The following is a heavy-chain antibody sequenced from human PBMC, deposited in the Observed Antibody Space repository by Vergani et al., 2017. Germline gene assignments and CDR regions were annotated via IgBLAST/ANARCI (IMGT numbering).Heavy chain of an antibody. D-gene: IGHD4-23*01. Sequence: EVQLVESGGGLVQPGGSLRLSCAASGFTFSSYWMHWVRQAPGKGLVWVSRINSDGSSTYYADSVKGRFTISRDNAKNTLYLQMNSMGAEDTAVYYCATHGGNNYWXFDLWGRGTLVTVSS. CDR3: ATHGGNNYWXFDL. J-gene: IGHJ2*01. CDR2: INSDGSST. V-gene: IGHV3-74*01. CDR1: GFTFSSYW.